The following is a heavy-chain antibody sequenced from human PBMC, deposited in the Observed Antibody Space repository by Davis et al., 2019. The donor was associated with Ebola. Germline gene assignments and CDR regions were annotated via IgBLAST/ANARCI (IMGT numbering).Heavy chain of an antibody. Sequence: PSETLSLTCSVSGASITTYSWAWIRQPPGKGLECLGYMYDSGSTNYNPSLKSRVTMSVDPSENRVSLKLTSVSAADTAMYYCARNTSGFGYFDNWGQGIRVTVS. J-gene: IGHJ4*02. CDR1: GASITTYS. D-gene: IGHD6-19*01. CDR2: MYDSGST. CDR3: ARNTSGFGYFDN. V-gene: IGHV4-59*12.